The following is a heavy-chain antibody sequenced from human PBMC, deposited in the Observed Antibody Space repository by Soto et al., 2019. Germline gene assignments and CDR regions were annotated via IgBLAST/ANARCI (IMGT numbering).Heavy chain of an antibody. V-gene: IGHV4-34*01. D-gene: IGHD4-17*01. CDR2: INHSGST. CDR3: ARVIRLAHRAVTTPNKLDF. Sequence: SETLSLTCAVYGGSFSGYYWSWIRQPPGKGLEWIGEINHSGSTNYNPSLKSRVTISVDSSKNQFSLKLSSVTAADTAVYYCARVIRLAHRAVTTPNKLDFWGQGTLVTVSS. CDR1: GGSFSGYY. J-gene: IGHJ4*02.